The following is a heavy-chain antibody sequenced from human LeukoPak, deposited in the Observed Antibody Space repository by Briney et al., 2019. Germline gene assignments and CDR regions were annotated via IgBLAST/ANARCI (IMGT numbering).Heavy chain of an antibody. CDR1: GGTFSSYA. V-gene: IGHV1-69*06. D-gene: IGHD3-22*01. CDR3: SFYYDSSGYYPLLGY. CDR2: IIPIFGTA. Sequence: ASVKVSCKASGGTFSSYAISWVRQAPGQGLEWMGRIIPIFGTANYAQKFQGRVTITADKSTSTAYMELGSLRSEDTAVYYCSFYYDSSGYYPLLGYWGQGTLVTVSS. J-gene: IGHJ4*02.